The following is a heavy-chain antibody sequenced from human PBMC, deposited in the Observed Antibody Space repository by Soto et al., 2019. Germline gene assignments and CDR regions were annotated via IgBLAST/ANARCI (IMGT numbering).Heavy chain of an antibody. CDR2: IYDSGST. V-gene: IGHV4-31*03. J-gene: IGHJ4*02. CDR1: GGSISSGGYY. Sequence: QVQLQESGPGLVKPSQTLSLTCTVSGGSISSGGYYWSWIRRHPGKGLEWIGYIYDSGSTYYNPSLKSRVTISVDTSKNQLSLKLSSVTAADTAVYYCARDKATGVFDYWGQGTLVTVSS. D-gene: IGHD5-12*01. CDR3: ARDKATGVFDY.